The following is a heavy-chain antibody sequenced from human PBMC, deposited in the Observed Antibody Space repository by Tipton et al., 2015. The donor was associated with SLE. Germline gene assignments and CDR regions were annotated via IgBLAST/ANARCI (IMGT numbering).Heavy chain of an antibody. CDR1: GESFNTYY. J-gene: IGHJ4*02. CDR2: INENGNT. CDR3: AREDDSSGYYSFFDQ. Sequence: TLSLTCAVYGESFNTYYWTWIRQPPGKGLEWIGEINENGNTNFSPSLKNRVTMSVDTSKNHFSLQLKAVTPEDTAVYYCAREDDSSGYYSFFDQWGQGTRVTVSS. V-gene: IGHV4-34*01. D-gene: IGHD3-22*01.